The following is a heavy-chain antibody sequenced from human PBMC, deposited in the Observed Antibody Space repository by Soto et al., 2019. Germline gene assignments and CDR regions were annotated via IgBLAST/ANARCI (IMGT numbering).Heavy chain of an antibody. CDR1: GFTVSSNY. V-gene: IGHV3-53*04. D-gene: IGHD2-8*02. CDR2: IYSGGST. CDR3: ARDTETAFDI. Sequence: GESLKISCAASGFTVSSNYMSWVRQAPGKGLEWVSVIYSGGSTYYADSVKGRFTISRHNSKNTLYLQMNSLRAEDTAVYYCARDTETAFDIWGQGTMVTVSS. J-gene: IGHJ3*02.